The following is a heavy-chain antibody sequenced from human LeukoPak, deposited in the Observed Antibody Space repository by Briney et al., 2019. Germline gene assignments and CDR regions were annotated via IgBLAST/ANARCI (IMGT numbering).Heavy chain of an antibody. CDR1: GFTFDDYA. J-gene: IGHJ3*02. Sequence: PGRSLRPSCAASGFTFDDYAMHWVRQAPGKGLEWVSGISWNSGSIGYADSVKGRFTISRDNAKNSLYLQMNSLRAEDMALYYCAKVGYGDYGAFDIWGQGTMVTVSS. CDR2: ISWNSGSI. D-gene: IGHD4-17*01. V-gene: IGHV3-9*03. CDR3: AKVGYGDYGAFDI.